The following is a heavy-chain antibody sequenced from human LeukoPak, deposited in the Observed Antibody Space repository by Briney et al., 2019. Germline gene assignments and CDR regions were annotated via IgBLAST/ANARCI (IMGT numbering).Heavy chain of an antibody. V-gene: IGHV3-20*04. CDR1: GFTFDDYG. CDR2: INWNGGST. J-gene: IGHJ3*02. Sequence: GGSLRLSCAASGFTFDDYGMSWVRQAPGKGLEWVSGINWNGGSTTYADSVKGRFTISRDNAKNSLYLQMNSLRAEDTAVYYCAASGLGYCSSTSCSWAFDIWGQGTMVTVSS. D-gene: IGHD2-2*01. CDR3: AASGLGYCSSTSCSWAFDI.